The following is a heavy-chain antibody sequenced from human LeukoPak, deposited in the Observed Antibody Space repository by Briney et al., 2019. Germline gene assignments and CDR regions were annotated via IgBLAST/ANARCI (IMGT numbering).Heavy chain of an antibody. CDR2: INHDGSST. CDR1: GFTFSSYG. J-gene: IGHJ4*02. Sequence: GSLRLSCAASGFTFSSYGMHWVRQAPGKGLVWVSRINHDGSSTNYADSVKGRFTISRDNAKNTVYLQMNSLRAEDTAVYYCVRDWGYDSSGYWQKYFDTWGQGTLVTVSS. V-gene: IGHV3-74*01. CDR3: VRDWGYDSSGYWQKYFDT. D-gene: IGHD3-22*01.